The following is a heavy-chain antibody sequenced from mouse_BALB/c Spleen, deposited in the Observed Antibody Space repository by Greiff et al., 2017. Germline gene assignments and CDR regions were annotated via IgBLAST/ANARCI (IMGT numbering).Heavy chain of an antibody. CDR2: ILPGSGST. J-gene: IGHJ4*01. D-gene: IGHD2-4*01. V-gene: IGHV1-9*01. Sequence: VQLQQSGAELMKPGASVKISCKSTGYTFSSYWIEWVKQRPGHGLEWIGEILPGSGSTNYNEKFKGKATFTADTSSNTAYIQLISLTSEDSAVYYCARRGDYDVLYAMDYWGQGTSVTVSS. CDR3: ARRGDYDVLYAMDY. CDR1: GYTFSSYW.